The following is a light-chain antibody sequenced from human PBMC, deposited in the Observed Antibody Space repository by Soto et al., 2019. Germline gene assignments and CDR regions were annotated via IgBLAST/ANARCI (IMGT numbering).Light chain of an antibody. V-gene: IGKV3-15*01. Sequence: EILMTQSPATLSVSPGERATLSCRASPSVNSNLAWYQQKPGQAPRLLIYGASSRATGIPARFSGSGSETEFTLTISRLQSEDFAVYYCQQYNDWPRTFGQGTKVEIK. CDR1: PSVNSN. CDR2: GAS. J-gene: IGKJ1*01. CDR3: QQYNDWPRT.